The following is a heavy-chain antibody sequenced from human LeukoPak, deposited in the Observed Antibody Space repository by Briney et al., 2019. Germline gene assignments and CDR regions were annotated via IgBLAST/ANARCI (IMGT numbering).Heavy chain of an antibody. CDR2: IKPDSGGT. J-gene: IGHJ4*02. CDR1: GYTFTGYY. D-gene: IGHD3-3*01. V-gene: IGHV1-2*02. Sequence: ASVKASCKASGYTFTGYYMHWVRQAPGQGLEWMGWIKPDSGGTNYAQKFQGRVTMTRDTSISTAYMELSSLRSEDTAVYYCARDRSGAFDYWGQGTLVTVSS. CDR3: ARDRSGAFDY.